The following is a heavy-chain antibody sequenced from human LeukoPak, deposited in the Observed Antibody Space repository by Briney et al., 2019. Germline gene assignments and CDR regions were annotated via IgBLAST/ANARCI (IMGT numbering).Heavy chain of an antibody. D-gene: IGHD4-23*01. V-gene: IGHV1-18*01. CDR1: LYTFTSYG. Sequence: ASVKVSRKDSLYTFTSYGISWVRPAPGQGLEWMGWICAYNGNTKYAQKLQGRVTMTTDKTTSTAYMELRSLRSDDTAVYYCARGNAVSPRFYFDYWGQGTLVTVPS. CDR2: ICAYNGNT. J-gene: IGHJ4*02. CDR3: ARGNAVSPRFYFDY.